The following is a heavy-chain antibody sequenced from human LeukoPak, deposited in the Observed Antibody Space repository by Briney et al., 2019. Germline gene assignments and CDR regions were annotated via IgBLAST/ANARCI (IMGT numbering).Heavy chain of an antibody. CDR1: GYSISRGYS. J-gene: IGHJ4*02. D-gene: IGHD1-20*01. CDR3: ARVLPITPYFDY. CDR2: IYHSERT. V-gene: IGHV4-38-2*02. Sequence: SETLSLTCTVSGYSISRGYSWGWIRQPPGKGLEWIGNIYHSERTHYNPSLKSRVTISVGTSKNQFSLKLSSVTAADTAVYYCARVLPITPYFDYWGQGTLVTVSS.